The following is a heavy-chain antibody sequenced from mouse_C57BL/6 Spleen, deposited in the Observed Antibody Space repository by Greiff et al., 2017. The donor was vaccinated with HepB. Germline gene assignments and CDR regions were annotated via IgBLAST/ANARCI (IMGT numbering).Heavy chain of an antibody. J-gene: IGHJ2*01. D-gene: IGHD2-5*01. CDR1: GYTFTSYW. CDR2: IYPSDSET. CDR3: ARSAYYSNGQYFDY. V-gene: IGHV1-61*01. Sequence: VKLQQPGAELVRPGSSVKLSCKASGYTFTSYWMDWVKQRPGQGLEWIGNIYPSDSETHYNQKFKDKATLTVDKSSSTAYMQLSSLTSEDSAVYYCARSAYYSNGQYFDYWGQGTTLTVSS.